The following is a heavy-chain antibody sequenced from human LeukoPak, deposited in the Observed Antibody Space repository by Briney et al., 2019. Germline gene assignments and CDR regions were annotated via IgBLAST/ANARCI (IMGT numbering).Heavy chain of an antibody. V-gene: IGHV4-59*01. CDR3: ASFATSGTRTDS. J-gene: IGHJ4*02. D-gene: IGHD1-1*01. Sequence: SGTLSLTCGVSGGSISSYYWSWIRQPPGKGLEWIGYIYYSGSTNYNPSLKSRVTISVDKSKNQFTLKLRSVAAAVPAVYYSASFATSGTRTDSCGQGTLVTVSS. CDR2: IYYSGST. CDR1: GGSISSYY.